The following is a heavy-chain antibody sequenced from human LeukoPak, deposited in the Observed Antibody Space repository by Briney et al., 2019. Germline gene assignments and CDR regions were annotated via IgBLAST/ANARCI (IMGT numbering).Heavy chain of an antibody. D-gene: IGHD2-21*02. CDR3: ARDRCGGDCRSSGMDV. CDR1: GYTFTSYY. J-gene: IGHJ6*02. Sequence: ASVKVSCKASGYTFTSYYMHWVRQAPGQGLEWMGIINPSGGSTSYAQKFQGRVTMTRDTSTSTVYMELSSLRSEDTAVCYCARDRCGGDCRSSGMDVWGQGTTVTVSS. CDR2: INPSGGST. V-gene: IGHV1-46*01.